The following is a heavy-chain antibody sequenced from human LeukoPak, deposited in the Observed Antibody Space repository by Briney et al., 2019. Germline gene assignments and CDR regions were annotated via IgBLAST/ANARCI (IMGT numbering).Heavy chain of an antibody. J-gene: IGHJ4*02. CDR1: GFTFSSYS. CDR3: ARGSGTTGFDY. CDR2: ISSSSSTI. D-gene: IGHD3-10*01. Sequence: GGSLRLSCAASGFTFSSYSVNWVRQAPGKGLEWVSYISSSSSTIYYADSVKGRFTISRDNAKNSLYLQMNSLRAEDTAVYYCARGSGTTGFDYWGQGTLVTVSS. V-gene: IGHV3-48*01.